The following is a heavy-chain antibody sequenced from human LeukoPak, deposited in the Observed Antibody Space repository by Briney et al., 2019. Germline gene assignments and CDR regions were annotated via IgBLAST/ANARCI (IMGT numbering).Heavy chain of an antibody. CDR3: AKVLPKRYSYGNFDY. D-gene: IGHD5-18*01. CDR1: GFTISSYA. Sequence: QTGGSLRLSCAVSGFTISSYAMSWVRQAPGKGLEWVSAMSGSTGDTYYADSVRGRITISRDNSKNILYLEMNGLRAEDTAVYYCAKVLPKRYSYGNFDYWGQGTLVTVSS. V-gene: IGHV3-23*01. J-gene: IGHJ4*02. CDR2: MSGSTGDT.